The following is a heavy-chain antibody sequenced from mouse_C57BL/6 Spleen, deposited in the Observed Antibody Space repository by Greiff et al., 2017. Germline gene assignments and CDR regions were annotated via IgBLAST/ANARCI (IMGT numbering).Heavy chain of an antibody. CDR1: GFTFSSYA. J-gene: IGHJ2*01. D-gene: IGHD2-3*01. V-gene: IGHV5-9-1*02. Sequence: EVNLVESGEGLVKPGGSLKLSCAASGFTFSSYAMSWVRQTPEKRLEWVAYISSGGDYIYYADTVKGRFTLSRDNARNTLYLQMSSLKSEDTAMYYCTRDGLYFDYWGQGTTLTVSS. CDR3: TRDGLYFDY. CDR2: ISSGGDYI.